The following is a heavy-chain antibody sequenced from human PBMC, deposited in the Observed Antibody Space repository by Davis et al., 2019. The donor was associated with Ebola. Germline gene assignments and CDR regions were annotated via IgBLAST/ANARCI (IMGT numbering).Heavy chain of an antibody. J-gene: IGHJ3*01. CDR3: ARARFTYNYLDAFDL. CDR2: IYYRGST. CDR1: GGSVSSDY. Sequence: SETLSLTCTVSGGSVSSDYWSWIRQPPGKGLEWIAYIYYRGSTNYNPSLRSRVTTSVDTSKNQFSLKLSSVTAADTAVYYCARARFTYNYLDAFDLWGHGTMVTVSS. V-gene: IGHV4-59*08. D-gene: IGHD5-24*01.